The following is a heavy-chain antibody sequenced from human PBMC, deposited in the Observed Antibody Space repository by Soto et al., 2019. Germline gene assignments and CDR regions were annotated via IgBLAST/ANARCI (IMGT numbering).Heavy chain of an antibody. D-gene: IGHD2-21*02. CDR1: GXTXXSYA. V-gene: IGHV1-69*01. J-gene: IGHJ5*02. CDR3: AREVGVVTAPS. Sequence: QVQLVQSGAEVKKPXSSVXVSCKAXGXTXXSYAXXXVRXAPXXGLEWMGGIIPIFGTANYAQKFQGRVTITADESTSTAYMELSSLRSEDTAVYYCAREVGVVTAPSWGQGTLVTVSS. CDR2: IIPIFGTA.